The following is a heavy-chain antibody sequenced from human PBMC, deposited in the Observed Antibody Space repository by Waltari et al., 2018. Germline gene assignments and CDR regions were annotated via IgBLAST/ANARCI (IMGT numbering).Heavy chain of an antibody. D-gene: IGHD6-19*01. Sequence: QLQLQESGPGLVKPSETLSLTCPVSGGSISSSSYYWGWIRQPPGKGLEWIGSIYYSGSTYYNPSLKSRVTISVDTSKNQFSLKLSSVTAADTAVYYCARYSSGWGGYWGQGTLVTVSS. CDR3: ARYSSGWGGY. V-gene: IGHV4-39*01. CDR2: IYYSGST. J-gene: IGHJ4*02. CDR1: GGSISSSSYY.